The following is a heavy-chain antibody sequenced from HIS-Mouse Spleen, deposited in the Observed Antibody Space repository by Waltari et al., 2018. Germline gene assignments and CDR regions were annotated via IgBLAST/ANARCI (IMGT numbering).Heavy chain of an antibody. CDR3: ARRRGWFDY. CDR1: GGSISSSSYY. Sequence: QLQLQESGPGLVKPSETLSLTCTVSGGSISSSSYYWGWIRQPPVKGLEWIGSIYYSGSTYYNPSLKSRVTISVDTSKNQFSLKLSSVTAADTAVYYCARRRGWFDYWGQGTLVTVSS. V-gene: IGHV4-39*01. CDR2: IYYSGST. D-gene: IGHD6-19*01. J-gene: IGHJ4*02.